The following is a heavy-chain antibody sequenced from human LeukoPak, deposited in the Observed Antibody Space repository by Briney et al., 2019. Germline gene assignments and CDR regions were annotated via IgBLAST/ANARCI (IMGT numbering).Heavy chain of an antibody. D-gene: IGHD3-10*01. CDR1: GFTFSSYW. V-gene: IGHV3-48*04. Sequence: GGSLRLSCAASGFTFSSYWMSWVRQAPGKGLEWVSYISSTGSTIYYADSVKGRFTISRDNAKNSLYLQMNSLRAEDTAVYYCAREGDTYYYGSGSYPQNYYYYYYMDVWGKGTTVTVSS. J-gene: IGHJ6*03. CDR3: AREGDTYYYGSGSYPQNYYYYYYMDV. CDR2: ISSTGSTI.